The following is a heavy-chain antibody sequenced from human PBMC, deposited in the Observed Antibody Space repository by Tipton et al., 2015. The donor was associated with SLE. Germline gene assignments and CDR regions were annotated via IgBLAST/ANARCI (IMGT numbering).Heavy chain of an antibody. CDR2: ISSSSSYI. Sequence: LSLTCAASGFTFSTYSMNWVRQAPGKGLEWVSSISSSSSYIYYADSVKGRFTISRDNAKNSLYLQMNSLRAEDTAVYYCARERSGYEDLFGYWGQGTLVTVSS. D-gene: IGHD5-12*01. CDR3: ARERSGYEDLFGY. J-gene: IGHJ4*02. CDR1: GFTFSTYS. V-gene: IGHV3-21*01.